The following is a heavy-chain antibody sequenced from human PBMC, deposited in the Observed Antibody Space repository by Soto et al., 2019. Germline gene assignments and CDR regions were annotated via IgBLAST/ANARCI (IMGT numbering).Heavy chain of an antibody. V-gene: IGHV4-59*01. CDR2: IHYTGRT. CDR3: ARDLAIGGFFDP. J-gene: IGHJ5*02. CDR1: GASIKSYY. Sequence: SETLSLTCTVSGASIKSYYWTWIRQPPGKELEWIGYIHYTGRTNCNPSLKSRVTMSVDTSKNQFSLRLNSVTAADTAIYYCARDLAIGGFFDPWGQGTLVTVS. D-gene: IGHD3-10*01.